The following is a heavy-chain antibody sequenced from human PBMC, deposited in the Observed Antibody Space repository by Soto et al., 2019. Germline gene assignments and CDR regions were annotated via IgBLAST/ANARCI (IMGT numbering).Heavy chain of an antibody. Sequence: ASVKVSCKASGYTFTSYAMHWVRQAPGQRLEWMGWINAGNGNTKYSQKFQGRVTITRDTSASTAYMELSSLRSEDTAVYYCEAHGIAGDYEPTDYYYGMDVSGQGTTVTVSS. CDR2: INAGNGNT. V-gene: IGHV1-3*01. CDR1: GYTFTSYA. CDR3: EAHGIAGDYEPTDYYYGMDV. J-gene: IGHJ6*02. D-gene: IGHD4-17*01.